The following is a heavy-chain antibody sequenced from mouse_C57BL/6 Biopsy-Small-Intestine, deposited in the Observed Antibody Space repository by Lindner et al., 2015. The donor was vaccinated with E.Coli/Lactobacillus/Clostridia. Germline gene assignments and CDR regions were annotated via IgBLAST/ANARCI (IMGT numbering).Heavy chain of an antibody. Sequence: SVKVSCKASGYTFTTYYMHWVRQAPGQGLEWMGIINPSGGTTTYAQKFQGRVTMTRDTSTSTVYMELSSLRSEDTAVYYCARHGRGGYGDHIGLPGFWGQGTLVTVSS. D-gene: IGHD2-13*01. V-gene: IGHV1-64*01. J-gene: IGHJ4*01. CDR2: INPSGGTT. CDR3: ARHGRGGYGDHIGLPGF. CDR1: GYTFTTYY.